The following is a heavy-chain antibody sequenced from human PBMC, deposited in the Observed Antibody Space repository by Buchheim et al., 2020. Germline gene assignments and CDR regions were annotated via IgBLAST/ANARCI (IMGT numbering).Heavy chain of an antibody. CDR1: GGSISSSSYY. CDR2: IYYSGST. V-gene: IGHV4-39*01. Sequence: QLQLQESGPGLVKPSETLSLTCTVSGGSISSSSYYWGWIRQPPGKGLEWIRSIYYSGSTNYNPSLKSRVTISVDTSKNQFSLKLSSLTAADTAVYYCARHFSSLPYYCYYYMDVWGKGTT. CDR3: ARHFSSLPYYCYYYMDV. D-gene: IGHD4/OR15-4a*01. J-gene: IGHJ6*03.